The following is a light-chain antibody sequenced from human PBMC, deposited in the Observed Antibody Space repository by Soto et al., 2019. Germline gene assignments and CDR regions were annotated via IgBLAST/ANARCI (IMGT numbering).Light chain of an antibody. V-gene: IGLV2-8*01. CDR1: SSDVGGYNY. Sequence: QSALTQPPSASGSPGQSVTISCTGTSSDVGGYNYVSWYQQYPGRAPKLMIYEVTKRPSGVPDRFSGSKSGNTASLTVSGLQAEDEADSDCSSYAASNNFYFVFGGGTKVTV. CDR2: EVT. CDR3: SSYAASNNFYFV. J-gene: IGLJ3*02.